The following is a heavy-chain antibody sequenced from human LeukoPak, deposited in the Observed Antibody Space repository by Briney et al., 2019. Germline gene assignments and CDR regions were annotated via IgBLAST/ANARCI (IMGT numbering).Heavy chain of an antibody. CDR3: ARGPRGYLDY. CDR1: GGSISSYY. J-gene: IGHJ4*02. CDR2: IYYSGST. V-gene: IGHV4-59*01. D-gene: IGHD1-14*01. Sequence: SETLSLTCTVSGGSISSYYWSWIRQPPGKGLEWIGYIYYSGSTNYNPSLKSRVTISVDTSKNQFSLKLSSVTAADTAVYYCARGPRGYLDYWGRGTLVTVSS.